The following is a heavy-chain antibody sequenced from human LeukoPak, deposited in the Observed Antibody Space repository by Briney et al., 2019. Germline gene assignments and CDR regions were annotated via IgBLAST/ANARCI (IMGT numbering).Heavy chain of an antibody. Sequence: DSVKGRFTISRDNAKNSLYLQMNSLRAEDTAVYYCARGYSSNWYYFDYWGQGTLVTVSS. V-gene: IGHV3-7*04. CDR3: ARGYSSNWYYFDY. D-gene: IGHD6-13*01. J-gene: IGHJ4*02.